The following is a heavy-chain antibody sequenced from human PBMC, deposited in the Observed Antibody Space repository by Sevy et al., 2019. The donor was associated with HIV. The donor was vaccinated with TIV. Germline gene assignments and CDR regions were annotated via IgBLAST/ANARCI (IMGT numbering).Heavy chain of an antibody. V-gene: IGHV3-23*01. CDR2: LSFGCGEI. CDR1: GFTFSKYS. J-gene: IGHJ4*02. CDR3: AREGCTKPHDY. D-gene: IGHD2-8*01. Sequence: GGSLRLSCAASGFTFSKYSMSWVRQPPGKGLEWVSTLSFGCGEINYADSVKGRFTMSRDNSKSSVYLHMNNLRPEDTAVYYCAREGCTKPHDYWGQGTLVTVSS.